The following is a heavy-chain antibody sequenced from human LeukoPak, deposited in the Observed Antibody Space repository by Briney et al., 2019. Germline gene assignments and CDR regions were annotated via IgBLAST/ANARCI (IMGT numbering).Heavy chain of an antibody. Sequence: GGSLRLSCAASGFTFSSYGMHWVRQAPGKGLEWVAVIWYDGSNKYYADSVKGRFTISRDNSKNTLYLQTNSLRAEDTAVYYCAKDLVLRRGYSYGYFDYWGQGTLVTVSS. J-gene: IGHJ4*02. D-gene: IGHD5-18*01. CDR1: GFTFSSYG. CDR3: AKDLVLRRGYSYGYFDY. V-gene: IGHV3-33*06. CDR2: IWYDGSNK.